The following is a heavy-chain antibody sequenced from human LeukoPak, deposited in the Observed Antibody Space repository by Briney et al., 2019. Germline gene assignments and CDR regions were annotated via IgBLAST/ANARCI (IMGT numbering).Heavy chain of an antibody. CDR3: ARVIVVGIYGFYY. CDR1: GYSFIYYY. J-gene: IGHJ4*02. Sequence: ASVKVSCKPSGYSFIYYYIHWVRQAPGQGLEWRGWINPNSGGTKYAQKFQGRVTMTRETDISTVYMELSRLRSDDTAMYYCARVIVVGIYGFYYWGQGTLVTVSS. V-gene: IGHV1-2*02. D-gene: IGHD3-22*01. CDR2: INPNSGGT.